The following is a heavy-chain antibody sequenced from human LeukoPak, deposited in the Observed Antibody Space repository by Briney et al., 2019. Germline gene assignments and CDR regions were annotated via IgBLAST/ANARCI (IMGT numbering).Heavy chain of an antibody. CDR1: GYTFTSYG. CDR2: ISAYNGNT. CDR3: ARDFFHGHCSGLTCFLLDS. Sequence: ASVKVSCKASGYTFTSYGITWVRQAPGQGLEWMGWISAYNGNTNYAQKFQGRLTMTTDPSTNTAYMELRSLRPDDTAVYYCARDFFHGHCSGLTCFLLDSWGQGSLVTVSS. J-gene: IGHJ4*02. D-gene: IGHD2-15*01. V-gene: IGHV1-18*01.